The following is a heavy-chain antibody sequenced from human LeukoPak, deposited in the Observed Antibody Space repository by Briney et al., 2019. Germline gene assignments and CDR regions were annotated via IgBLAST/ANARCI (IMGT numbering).Heavy chain of an antibody. D-gene: IGHD2-2*01. CDR1: GFTVPDNY. CDR3: ARVSYCSSTSCYYYYYYYMDV. Sequence: GGSLRLSCAASGFTVPDNYMNWVRQSSGKGLEWVSVIYGGGDTNYADSVKGRFTISRDNSKNTLYLQMNSLRAEDTAVYYCARVSYCSSTSCYYYYYYYMDVWGKGTTVTVSS. J-gene: IGHJ6*03. CDR2: IYGGGDT. V-gene: IGHV3-53*05.